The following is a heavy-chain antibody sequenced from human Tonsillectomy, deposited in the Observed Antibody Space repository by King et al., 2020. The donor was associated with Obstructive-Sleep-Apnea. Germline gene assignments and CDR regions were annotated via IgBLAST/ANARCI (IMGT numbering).Heavy chain of an antibody. CDR1: GFTFSNYG. J-gene: IGHJ4*02. Sequence: VQLVESGGGVVQPGRSLRLSCAASGFTFSNYGMQWVRQAPGKGLEWGAFIRYDGSNKYYADSVKGRFTISRDNSKNTLYLEMNSLRTEDTAVYYCAKDKASTFDHWGQGTLVTLSS. CDR3: AKDKASTFDH. V-gene: IGHV3-30*02. CDR2: IRYDGSNK.